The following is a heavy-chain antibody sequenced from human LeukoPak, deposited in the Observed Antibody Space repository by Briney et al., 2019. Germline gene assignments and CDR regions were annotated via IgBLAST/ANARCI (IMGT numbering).Heavy chain of an antibody. Sequence: ASVKVSCKASGYTFTSYDINWVRQAPGQGLEWMGWMNPNSGDTGYPQKFQGRVTMTRDTSIATAYMELSSLRSEDTAVYYCARSGFGSGISFDLWGQGTLVTVSS. V-gene: IGHV1-8*01. CDR2: MNPNSGDT. CDR3: ARSGFGSGISFDL. CDR1: GYTFTSYD. D-gene: IGHD3-10*01. J-gene: IGHJ5*02.